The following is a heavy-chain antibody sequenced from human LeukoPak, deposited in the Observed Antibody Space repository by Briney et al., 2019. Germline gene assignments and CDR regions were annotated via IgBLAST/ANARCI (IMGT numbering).Heavy chain of an antibody. CDR2: IIPILGIA. V-gene: IGHV1-69*04. CDR3: ARDPSPLPYTNWFDP. D-gene: IGHD3-9*01. Sequence: GASVKVSCKASGGTFSSYTISWVRQAPGQGLEWMGRIIPILGIANYAQKFQGRVTITADKSTSTAYTELSSLRSEDTAVYYCARDPSPLPYTNWFDPWGQGTLVTVSS. CDR1: GGTFSSYT. J-gene: IGHJ5*02.